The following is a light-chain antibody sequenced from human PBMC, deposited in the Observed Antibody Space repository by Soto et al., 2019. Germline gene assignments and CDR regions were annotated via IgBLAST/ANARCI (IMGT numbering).Light chain of an antibody. V-gene: IGLV1-40*01. Sequence: QAVVTQAPSVSGAPGQRVTISCAGSSSNIGAGHDVHWYQQLPGTAPKLLIYGNSNRPSGVPDRFSGSKSGTSGSLAITGGQAEDVAVYYCQSYDSSLSAVVFGGGTKVTVL. CDR3: QSYDSSLSAVV. J-gene: IGLJ2*01. CDR2: GNS. CDR1: SSNIGAGHD.